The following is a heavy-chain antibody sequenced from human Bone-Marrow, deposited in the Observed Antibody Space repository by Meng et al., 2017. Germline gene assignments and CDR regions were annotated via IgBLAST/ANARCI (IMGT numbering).Heavy chain of an antibody. J-gene: IGHJ4*02. CDR3: ARDEDISAAGKLFGDY. D-gene: IGHD6-13*01. Sequence: VHRVQVRAEVKTPGALVNVSCNASGYTFPDYWPNWVRRAPGPRHEWMGRINPKSGDTHYAQRIQGRVTMTGDTSISTAYMELSGLRSDDTAMYYCARDEDISAAGKLFGDYWGQGTLVTVSS. CDR2: INPKSGDT. V-gene: IGHV1-2*06. CDR1: GYTFPDYW.